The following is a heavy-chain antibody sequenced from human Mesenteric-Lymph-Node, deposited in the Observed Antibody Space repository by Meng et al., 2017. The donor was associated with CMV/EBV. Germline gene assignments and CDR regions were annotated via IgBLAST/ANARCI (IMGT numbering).Heavy chain of an antibody. CDR2: VSGSGTVI. V-gene: IGHV3-11*01. Sequence: GESLKISCAASGFTFSDYYISWIRRAPGKGLEWVSYVSGSGTVIYYANSVKGRFTISRDNAKNSVYLQMNSLRGEDTAVYYCAKGSILYSPSYYYYYGMDVWGQGTTVTVSS. CDR3: AKGSILYSPSYYYYYGMDV. D-gene: IGHD2-8*01. J-gene: IGHJ6*02. CDR1: GFTFSDYY.